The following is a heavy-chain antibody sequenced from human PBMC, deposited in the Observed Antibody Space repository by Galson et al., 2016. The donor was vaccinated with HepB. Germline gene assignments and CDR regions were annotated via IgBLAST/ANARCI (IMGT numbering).Heavy chain of an antibody. CDR2: ISRRGDSR. V-gene: IGHV3-23*01. CDR3: VQGSTEPAV. D-gene: IGHD1-26*01. CDR1: GFIFNNYG. Sequence: LRLSCAASGFIFNNYGMTWVRQAPGKGLEVVSSISRRGDSRDYADSVKGRFTISRDNSKNTLSLEMNSLGVEDTAVYYCVQGSTEPAVWGKGTTVTVSS. J-gene: IGHJ6*04.